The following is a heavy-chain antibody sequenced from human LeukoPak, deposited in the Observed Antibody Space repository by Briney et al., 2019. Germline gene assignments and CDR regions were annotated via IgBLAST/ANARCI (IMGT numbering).Heavy chain of an antibody. V-gene: IGHV4-59*01. CDR3: ARAGYSFAEFAY. CDR2: IDYSGRT. J-gene: IGHJ4*02. Sequence: EPLSLTCTVSGGSISNYYWNWIRQPPGKGLEWGGYIDYSGRTNYHPSLKSRATIVVTASKNQFSLKLSSVTAADTAVYYCARAGYSFAEFAYWGQGILVTVSS. CDR1: GGSISNYY. D-gene: IGHD5-18*01.